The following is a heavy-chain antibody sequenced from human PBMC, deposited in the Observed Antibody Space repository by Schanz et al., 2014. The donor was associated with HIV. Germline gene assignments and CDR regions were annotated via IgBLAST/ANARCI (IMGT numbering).Heavy chain of an antibody. Sequence: QVQLVQSGAEVKKPGASVKVSCKASGYIFTSNGISWVRQAPGQGLEWMGWISVYNGKTNYARKVQGRVTMTTDTSTTTAYMELRSLRSHDTAVYYWARGARYGMDVWGQGTTVTVSS. J-gene: IGHJ6*02. CDR1: GYIFTSNG. CDR3: ARGARYGMDV. V-gene: IGHV1-18*01. CDR2: ISVYNGKT.